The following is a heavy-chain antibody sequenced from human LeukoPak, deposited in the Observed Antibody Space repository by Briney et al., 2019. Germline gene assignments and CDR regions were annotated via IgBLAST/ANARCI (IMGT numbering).Heavy chain of an antibody. D-gene: IGHD3-3*01. J-gene: IGHJ6*02. CDR1: GYTFTGYY. CDR2: INPNSGGT. CDR3: ARDLSYDFWSGYYHYYYGMDV. Sequence: ASVKVSCKASGYTFTGYYMHWVRQAPGQGLEWMGWINPNSGGTNYAQKFQGRVTMTRDTSISTAYMELSRLRSDGTAVYYCARDLSYDFWSGYYHYYYGMDVWGQGTTVTVSS. V-gene: IGHV1-2*02.